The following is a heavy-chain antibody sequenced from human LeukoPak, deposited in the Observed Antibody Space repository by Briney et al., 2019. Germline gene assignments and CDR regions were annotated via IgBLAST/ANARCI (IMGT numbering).Heavy chain of an antibody. Sequence: PGGSLRLSCAASGFTFSSYSMNWVRQAPGKGLEWVSSISSSSYIYYADSVKGRFTISRDNAKNSLYLQMNSLGAEDTAVYYCARDAPVVAATYYYYYYGMDVWGQGTTVTVSS. CDR2: ISSSSYI. D-gene: IGHD2-15*01. CDR3: ARDAPVVAATYYYYYYGMDV. J-gene: IGHJ6*02. V-gene: IGHV3-21*01. CDR1: GFTFSSYS.